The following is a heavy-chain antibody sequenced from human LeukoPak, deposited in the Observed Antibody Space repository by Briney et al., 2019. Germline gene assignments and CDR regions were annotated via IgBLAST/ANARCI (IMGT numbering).Heavy chain of an antibody. CDR2: ISGSGGST. J-gene: IGHJ4*02. CDR1: GISFSSYA. V-gene: IGHV3-23*01. CDR3: TKDGGGVVVIPQFYDY. D-gene: IGHD3-22*01. Sequence: GGSLRLSCVASGISFSSYAMSWVRQAPGKGLEWVSAISGSGGSTYYADSVKGRFTISRDNSKNTLYLQMNSLRAEDTAVYYCTKDGGGVVVIPQFYDYWGQGTLVTVSS.